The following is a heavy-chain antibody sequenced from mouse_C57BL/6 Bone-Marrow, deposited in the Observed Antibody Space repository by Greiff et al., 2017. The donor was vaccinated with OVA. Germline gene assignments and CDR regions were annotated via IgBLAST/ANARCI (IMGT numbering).Heavy chain of an antibody. D-gene: IGHD3-1*01. Sequence: CKASGYTFTSYWMHWVKQRPIQGLEWIGNIDPSDSETHYNQKFKDKATLTVDKSSSTAYMQLSSLTSEDSAVYYCAREGGSYWYFDVWGTGTTVTVSS. CDR3: AREGGSYWYFDV. CDR2: IDPSDSET. CDR1: GYTFTSYW. V-gene: IGHV1-52*01. J-gene: IGHJ1*03.